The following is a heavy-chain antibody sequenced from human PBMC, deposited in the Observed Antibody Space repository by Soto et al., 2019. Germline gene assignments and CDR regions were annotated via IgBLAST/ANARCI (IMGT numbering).Heavy chain of an antibody. CDR3: AKDPTYYDYIWGSYRYGYYFDY. D-gene: IGHD3-16*02. J-gene: IGHJ4*02. Sequence: GSLRLTCAASGFTFSSYAMSWVRQAPGKGLEWVSAISGSGGSTYYADSVKGRFTISRDNSKNTLYLQMNSLRAEDTAVYYCAKDPTYYDYIWGSYRYGYYFDYWGQGTLVTVSS. CDR1: GFTFSSYA. V-gene: IGHV3-23*01. CDR2: ISGSGGST.